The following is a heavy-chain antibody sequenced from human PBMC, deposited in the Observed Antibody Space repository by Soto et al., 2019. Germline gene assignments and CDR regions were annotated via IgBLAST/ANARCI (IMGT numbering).Heavy chain of an antibody. J-gene: IGHJ5*02. Sequence: PGESLKISCKGSGYSFTSYWIGWVRQMPGKGLEWMGIIYPGDSDTRYSPSFQGQVTISADKSISTAYLQWSSLKASGTAMYYCATQSSGPYNWFDPWGQGTLVTVSS. CDR3: ATQSSGPYNWFDP. CDR2: IYPGDSDT. V-gene: IGHV5-51*01. D-gene: IGHD3-22*01. CDR1: GYSFTSYW.